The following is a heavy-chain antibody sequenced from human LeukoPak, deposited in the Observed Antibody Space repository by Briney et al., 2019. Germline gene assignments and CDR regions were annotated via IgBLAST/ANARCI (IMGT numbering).Heavy chain of an antibody. V-gene: IGHV4-39*01. D-gene: IGHD2-15*01. Sequence: SETLSLACTVSGGSISSSSYYWGRIRQPPGKGLEWIGSIYYSGSTYYNPSLKSRVTISVDTSKNQFSLKLSSVTAADTAVYYCATNYCSGGSCYSEGAFDIWGQGTMVTVSS. CDR1: GGSISSSSYY. CDR3: ATNYCSGGSCYSEGAFDI. J-gene: IGHJ3*02. CDR2: IYYSGST.